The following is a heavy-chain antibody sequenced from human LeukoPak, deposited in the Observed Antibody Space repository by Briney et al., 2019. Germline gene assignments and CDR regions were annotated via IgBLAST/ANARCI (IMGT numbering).Heavy chain of an antibody. CDR3: ARAALYDYDFWSGFASEDAFDI. V-gene: IGHV3-21*01. Sequence: GGSLRLSCAASGFTFSSYSMNWVRQAPGKGLEWVSSISSSSSYIYYADSVKGRFTISRDNAKNSLYLQMNSLRAEDTAVYYCARAALYDYDFWSGFASEDAFDIWGQGTMVTVSS. CDR1: GFTFSSYS. J-gene: IGHJ3*02. CDR2: ISSSSSYI. D-gene: IGHD3-3*01.